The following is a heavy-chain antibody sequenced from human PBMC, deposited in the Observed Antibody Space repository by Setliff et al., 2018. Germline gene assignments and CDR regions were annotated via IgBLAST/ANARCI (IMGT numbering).Heavy chain of an antibody. CDR3: ARIIPAAPHKINWFDP. CDR1: GDSVNTNYY. V-gene: IGHV4-61*01. Sequence: SETLSLTCAVSGDSVNTNYYWSWIRQPPGKGLEWIGYIYYTGTTKYNPSLRSRVTISVDTSKNQVSLKLNSMTDADTAVYYCARIIPAAPHKINWFDPWGQGTLVTVSS. CDR2: IYYTGTT. D-gene: IGHD6-13*01. J-gene: IGHJ5*02.